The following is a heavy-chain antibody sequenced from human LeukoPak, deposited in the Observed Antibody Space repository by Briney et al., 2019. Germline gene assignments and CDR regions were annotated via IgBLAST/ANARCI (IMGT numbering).Heavy chain of an antibody. CDR1: GYTLTELS. D-gene: IGHD6-13*01. V-gene: IGHV1-24*01. CDR2: FDPEDGKT. J-gene: IGHJ6*02. Sequence: ASVKVSCKVSGYTLTELSMFWVRQAPGKGLDWMGSFDPEDGKTVYAQKFQGRVTMTEDTSTDTAYMELSSLRSEDTAVYYCATGYLVTAGLMDVWGQGTTVTVSS. CDR3: ATGYLVTAGLMDV.